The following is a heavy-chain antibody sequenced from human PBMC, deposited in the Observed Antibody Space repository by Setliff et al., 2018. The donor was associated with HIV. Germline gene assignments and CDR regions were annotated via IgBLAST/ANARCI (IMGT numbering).Heavy chain of an antibody. CDR2: INSDGSFK. Sequence: GGSLRLSCAASGFTFSSYWMNWVRQAPGKGLVWVSRINSDGSFKTYADSVKGRFTIYRDNAKNTLYLQMYSLRAEDTALYYCAPGHLWFDNWGQGTLVTVSS. D-gene: IGHD5-18*01. J-gene: IGHJ4*02. CDR3: APGHLWFDN. V-gene: IGHV3-74*01. CDR1: GFTFSSYW.